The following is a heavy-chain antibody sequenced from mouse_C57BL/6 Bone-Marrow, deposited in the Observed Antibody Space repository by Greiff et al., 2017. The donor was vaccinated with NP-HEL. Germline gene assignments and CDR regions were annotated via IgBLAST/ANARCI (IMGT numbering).Heavy chain of an antibody. CDR3: ARPLYAMDY. Sequence: EVQVVESGGGLVKPGGSLKLSCAASGFTFSSYTMSWVRQTPEKRLEWVATISGGGGNTYYPDSVKGRFTISRDNAKNTLYLQMSSLRSEDTALYYCARPLYAMDYWGQGTSVTVSS. CDR1: GFTFSSYT. J-gene: IGHJ4*01. V-gene: IGHV5-9*01. CDR2: ISGGGGNT.